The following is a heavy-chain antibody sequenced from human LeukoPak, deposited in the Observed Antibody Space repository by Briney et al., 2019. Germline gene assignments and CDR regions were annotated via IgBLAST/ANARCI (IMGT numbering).Heavy chain of an antibody. J-gene: IGHJ4*02. Sequence: PSETLSLTCAVSGGSISSGGYSWSWIRQPPGKGLEWIGYIYHSGSTYYNPSLKSRVTISVDRSKNQFSLKLSSVTAADTAVYYCARGRVYGSGSYYPVFDYWGQGTLVTVSS. CDR3: ARGRVYGSGSYYPVFDY. V-gene: IGHV4-30-2*01. CDR2: IYHSGST. CDR1: GGSISSGGYS. D-gene: IGHD3-10*01.